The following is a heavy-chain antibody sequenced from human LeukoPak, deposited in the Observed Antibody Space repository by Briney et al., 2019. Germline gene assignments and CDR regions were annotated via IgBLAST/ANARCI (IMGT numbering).Heavy chain of an antibody. Sequence: PGGSLRLSCAASGFTFSSYAMHWVRQAPGKGLEWVAVISYDGSNKYYADSVKGRFTISRDNSKNTLYLQMNSLRAEDTAVYYCAREDYGDSAVFDYWGQGTLVTVSS. V-gene: IGHV3-30-3*01. CDR3: AREDYGDSAVFDY. J-gene: IGHJ4*02. D-gene: IGHD4-17*01. CDR2: ISYDGSNK. CDR1: GFTFSSYA.